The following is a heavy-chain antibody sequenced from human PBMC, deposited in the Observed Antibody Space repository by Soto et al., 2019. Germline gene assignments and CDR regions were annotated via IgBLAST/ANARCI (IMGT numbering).Heavy chain of an antibody. Sequence: GASVKVSCKASGYIFTSYYIHWVRQAPGQGLEWMGWINPFDGSRMFAQSFQGRVTMTRDTSTSTVYMEVSSLRSEDTAVYYCSIVDPGETSPFVHWGQGTLVTVSS. CDR1: GYIFTSYY. CDR2: INPFDGSR. CDR3: SIVDPGETSPFVH. J-gene: IGHJ4*02. D-gene: IGHD3-10*01. V-gene: IGHV1-46*03.